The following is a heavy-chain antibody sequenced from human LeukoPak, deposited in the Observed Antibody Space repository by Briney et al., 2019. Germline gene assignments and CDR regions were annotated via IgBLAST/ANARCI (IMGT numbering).Heavy chain of an antibody. CDR3: AKDRFSSSWYAGFDAFDI. Sequence: PGGSLRLSCAASGFIFSTYGMHWVRQAPGKGLEWVSAISGSGGSTYYADSVKGRFTISRDNPKNTLYLQMNSLRAEDTAVYYCAKDRFSSSWYAGFDAFDIWGQGTMVTVSS. D-gene: IGHD6-13*01. J-gene: IGHJ3*02. CDR1: GFIFSTYG. CDR2: ISGSGGST. V-gene: IGHV3-23*01.